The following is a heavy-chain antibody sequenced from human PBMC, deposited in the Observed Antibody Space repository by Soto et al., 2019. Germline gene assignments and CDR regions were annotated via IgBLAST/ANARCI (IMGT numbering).Heavy chain of an antibody. Sequence: EVQLVESGGGLVKPGGSLRLSCAASGFTFSSYSMNWVRQAPGKGLEWVSSISSSSSYIYYADSVKGRFTISRDNAKNSLSLQMNSLRAEDTAVYYCASFYGSGSPPFDPWGQGTLVTVSS. CDR2: ISSSSSYI. D-gene: IGHD3-10*01. CDR1: GFTFSSYS. CDR3: ASFYGSGSPPFDP. J-gene: IGHJ5*02. V-gene: IGHV3-21*01.